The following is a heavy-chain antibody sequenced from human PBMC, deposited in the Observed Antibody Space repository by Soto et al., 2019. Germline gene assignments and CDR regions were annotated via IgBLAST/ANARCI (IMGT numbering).Heavy chain of an antibody. Sequence: PSETLSLTCSVSGGSISSDGDYWSWIRQHPGKGLEWIGYIYYSGSTYYNPSLKSRVNMSVDTSKSQFSLKLTSVTAADTAVYYCARSHPYSDYDRFDYWGQGTLVTSPQ. J-gene: IGHJ4*02. CDR1: GGSISSDGDY. V-gene: IGHV4-31*03. CDR2: IYYSGST. D-gene: IGHD4-17*01. CDR3: ARSHPYSDYDRFDY.